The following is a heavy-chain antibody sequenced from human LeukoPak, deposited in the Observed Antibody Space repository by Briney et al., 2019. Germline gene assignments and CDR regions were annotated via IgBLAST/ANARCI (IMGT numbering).Heavy chain of an antibody. V-gene: IGHV4-39*01. Sequence: SETLSLTCTVSGGSISSSSYYWGWIRQPQGKGLEWIGSIYYSGSTYYNPSLKSRVTISVDTSKNQFSLKLSSVTAADTAVYYCARQPIVVVINYYMDVWGKGTTVTVSS. J-gene: IGHJ6*03. CDR1: GGSISSSSYY. D-gene: IGHD3-22*01. CDR2: IYYSGST. CDR3: ARQPIVVVINYYMDV.